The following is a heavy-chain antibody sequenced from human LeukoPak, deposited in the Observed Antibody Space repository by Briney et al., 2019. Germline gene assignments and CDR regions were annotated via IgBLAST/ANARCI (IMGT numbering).Heavy chain of an antibody. V-gene: IGHV1-69*01. CDR2: IIPIFGSA. CDR1: GGTLSSYS. J-gene: IGHJ6*02. D-gene: IGHD4-23*01. Sequence: GSSVKVSCKASGGTLSSYSISWVRQAPGQGLEWMGGIIPIFGSANFAQKFQGRVTITADDSTNTAYMELSSLRSEDTAFYYCARGLSRWSTPTSSYYDRMDVWGQGTTVVVSS. CDR3: ARGLSRWSTPTSSYYDRMDV.